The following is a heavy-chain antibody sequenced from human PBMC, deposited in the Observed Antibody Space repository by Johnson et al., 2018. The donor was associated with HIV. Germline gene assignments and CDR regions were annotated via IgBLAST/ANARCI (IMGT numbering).Heavy chain of an antibody. CDR3: ARSWELGETAFDI. Sequence: VQLVESGGGVVQPGGSLRLSCAASGFTFDDYGMSWVRQGPGKGLEWVSGINWNGGSTGYADSVKGRFTISRDNSKNTLYLQMNSLRAEDTAVYYCARSWELGETAFDIWGQGTMVTVSS. CDR2: INWNGGST. CDR1: GFTFDDYG. V-gene: IGHV3-20*04. D-gene: IGHD1-26*01. J-gene: IGHJ3*02.